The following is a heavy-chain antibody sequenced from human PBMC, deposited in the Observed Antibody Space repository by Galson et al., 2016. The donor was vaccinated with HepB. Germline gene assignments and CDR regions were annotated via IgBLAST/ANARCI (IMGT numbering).Heavy chain of an antibody. V-gene: IGHV1-46*01. Sequence: CQASGYPFTSYYMHWVRQAPGQGLEWMGIINPSGGSTSYAQKFQGRVTMTRDTSTSTVYMELSSLRSEDTAVYYCVRLLDTSAYSRWFDPWGQGTLVTVSS. CDR3: VRLLDTSAYSRWFDP. CDR1: GYPFTSYY. D-gene: IGHD3-22*01. CDR2: INPSGGST. J-gene: IGHJ5*02.